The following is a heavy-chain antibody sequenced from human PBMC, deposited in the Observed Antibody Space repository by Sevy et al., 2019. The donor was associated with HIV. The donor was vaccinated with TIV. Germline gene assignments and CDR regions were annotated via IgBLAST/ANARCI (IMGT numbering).Heavy chain of an antibody. J-gene: IGHJ6*02. V-gene: IGHV3-64*01. Sequence: GGSLRLSCVASGFTFSTYAMYWVRQAPGKGLEYVSAISGGGGNTYYGTSVKGRFTVSRDNAKNTLYLQMGSLRAEDMAVYFCARKYHDTSGYPRYSMDVWGQGTTVTVSS. D-gene: IGHD3-22*01. CDR2: ISGGGGNT. CDR1: GFTFSTYA. CDR3: ARKYHDTSGYPRYSMDV.